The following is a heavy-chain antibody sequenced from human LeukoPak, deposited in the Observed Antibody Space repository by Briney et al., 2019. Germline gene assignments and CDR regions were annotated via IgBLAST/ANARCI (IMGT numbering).Heavy chain of an antibody. V-gene: IGHV4-39*07. D-gene: IGHD3-22*01. CDR1: GGSISSGGYY. J-gene: IGHJ4*02. CDR3: AGLVGRYSSGLYYYYFDY. CDR2: MYLSGTT. Sequence: ASETLSLTCTVSGGSISSGGYYWSWIRQPPGKGLEWIGEMYLSGTTHSNPSVKSRVTISIDKSKNQFFLNLSSVTAADTAVYYCAGLVGRYSSGLYYYYFDYWGQGTLVTVSS.